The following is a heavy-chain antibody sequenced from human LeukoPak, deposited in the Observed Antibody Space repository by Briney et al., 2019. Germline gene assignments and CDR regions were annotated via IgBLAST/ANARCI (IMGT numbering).Heavy chain of an antibody. V-gene: IGHV3-7*01. CDR2: INKDGSDK. CDR3: ARDAGYGGNSDY. CDR1: GFTFNMYW. Sequence: GGSLRLSCAASGFTFNMYWMTWVRQAPGKGLESVAYINKDGSDKYYVDSVKGRFTVSRDNAKNSLYLQMNSLRAKDTAVYYCARDAGYGGNSDYWGQGTLVTVSS. J-gene: IGHJ4*02. D-gene: IGHD4-23*01.